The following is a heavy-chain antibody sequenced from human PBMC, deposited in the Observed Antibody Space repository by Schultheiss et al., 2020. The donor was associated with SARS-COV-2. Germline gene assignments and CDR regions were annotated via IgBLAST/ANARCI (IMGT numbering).Heavy chain of an antibody. D-gene: IGHD5-18*01. Sequence: GESLKISCKASGYTFTSQGISWVRQAPGQGLEWMGWISGYNGNTDYAQKFQGRVTMTTDTSTSTAFMELRSLRSDDTAVYYCARDVGYRNGDYYYALDVWGQGTTVTSP. J-gene: IGHJ6*02. CDR2: ISGYNGNT. CDR3: ARDVGYRNGDYYYALDV. CDR1: GYTFTSQG. V-gene: IGHV1-18*01.